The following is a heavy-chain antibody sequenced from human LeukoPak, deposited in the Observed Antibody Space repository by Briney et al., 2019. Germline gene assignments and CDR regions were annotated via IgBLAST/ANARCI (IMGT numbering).Heavy chain of an antibody. Sequence: GESLKISCKGSGYSFTSYWIGWVRQMPGKGLEWMGIIYPGDSDTRYSPSFQGQVTISADKSISTAYLQWSSLKASDTAMYYCARALPIAAVKNWFYPWGQGTLVTVSS. CDR2: IYPGDSDT. D-gene: IGHD6-13*01. V-gene: IGHV5-51*01. CDR3: ARALPIAAVKNWFYP. J-gene: IGHJ5*02. CDR1: GYSFTSYW.